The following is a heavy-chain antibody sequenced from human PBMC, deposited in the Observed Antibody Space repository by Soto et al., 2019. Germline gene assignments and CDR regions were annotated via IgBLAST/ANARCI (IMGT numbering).Heavy chain of an antibody. V-gene: IGHV3-23*01. CDR3: GKERRGSGWSVCNF. Sequence: GGSLRLSCTASGFPFSHYAMNWVRQGLGTRLEWVADISGSGDSARYADSVRGRFTISRDNSRDTLYLQMNSLRVDDTAVYYCGKERRGSGWSVCNFWGQGALVTVSS. CDR1: GFPFSHYA. J-gene: IGHJ4*02. D-gene: IGHD6-19*01. CDR2: ISGSGDSA.